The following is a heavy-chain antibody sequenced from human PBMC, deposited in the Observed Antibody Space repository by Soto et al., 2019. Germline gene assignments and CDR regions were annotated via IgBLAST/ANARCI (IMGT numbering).Heavy chain of an antibody. CDR3: ASSFWYCSGGSCYSAWFQH. D-gene: IGHD2-15*01. Sequence: GGSLRLSCAASGFTFSSYWMSWVRQAPGKGLEWVANIKQDGSEKYYVDSVKGRFTISRDNAKNSLYLQMNSLRAEDTAVYYCASSFWYCSGGSCYSAWFQHWGQGTLVTVSS. J-gene: IGHJ1*01. CDR2: IKQDGSEK. CDR1: GFTFSSYW. V-gene: IGHV3-7*01.